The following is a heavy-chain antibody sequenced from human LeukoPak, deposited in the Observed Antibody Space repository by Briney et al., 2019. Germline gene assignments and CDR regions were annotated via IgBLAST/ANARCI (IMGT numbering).Heavy chain of an antibody. V-gene: IGHV1-18*01. J-gene: IGHJ3*02. Sequence: ASVKVSCKASGYSFSSYGISWVRQAPGQGLEWMGWISAYNDNTKFAQNFQGRVTMTTDTPTSTAYMELRSLRSDDTAVYYCARDSPEDFYDSSGSYDFDIRGQGTMVTVSS. CDR1: GYSFSSYG. CDR3: ARDSPEDFYDSSGSYDFDI. CDR2: ISAYNDNT. D-gene: IGHD3-22*01.